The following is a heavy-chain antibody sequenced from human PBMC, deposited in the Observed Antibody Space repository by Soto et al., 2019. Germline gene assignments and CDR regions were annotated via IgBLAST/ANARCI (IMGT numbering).Heavy chain of an antibody. J-gene: IGHJ6*02. CDR1: GYSISSGYY. D-gene: IGHD3-10*01. Sequence: ETLSLTCAVSGYSISSGYYWGWIRQPPGKGLEWIGSIYHSGSTYNNPSLKSRVTISVDTSKNQFSLKLSSVTAADTAVYYCARVGGYGMDVWGQGTTVTVSS. CDR3: ARVGGYGMDV. V-gene: IGHV4-38-2*01. CDR2: IYHSGST.